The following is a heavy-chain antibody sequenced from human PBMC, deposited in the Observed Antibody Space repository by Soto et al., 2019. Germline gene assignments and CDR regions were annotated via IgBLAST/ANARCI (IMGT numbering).Heavy chain of an antibody. CDR2: ITPYNGNT. Sequence: ASVKVSCKASGYTFANYGVTWVRQAPGQGLDWMGWITPYNGNTHYAQKVQGRVTVTTDTSTSTAYMELWSLRSDDTAVYYCARAGDYGSFYFFDYWGQGTLVTVSS. CDR1: GYTFANYG. CDR3: ARAGDYGSFYFFDY. V-gene: IGHV1-18*01. J-gene: IGHJ4*02. D-gene: IGHD3-10*01.